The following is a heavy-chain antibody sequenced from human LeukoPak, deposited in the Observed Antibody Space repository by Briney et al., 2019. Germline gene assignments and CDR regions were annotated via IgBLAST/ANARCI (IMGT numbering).Heavy chain of an antibody. V-gene: IGHV1-18*01. CDR3: ARDQDMYYYDSSGLYFQH. J-gene: IGHJ1*01. Sequence: GASVKVSCKASGYTFTSYGISWVRQAPGQGLEWMGWISAYNGNTNYAQKLQGRVTMTTDTSTSTAYMELRSLRSDDTAVYYCARDQDMYYYDSSGLYFQHWGQGTLVTVSS. CDR1: GYTFTSYG. D-gene: IGHD3-22*01. CDR2: ISAYNGNT.